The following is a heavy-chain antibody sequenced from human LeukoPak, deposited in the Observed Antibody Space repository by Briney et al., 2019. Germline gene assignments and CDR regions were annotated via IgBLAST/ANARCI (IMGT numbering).Heavy chain of an antibody. CDR1: GGSFSGYS. J-gene: IGHJ4*02. V-gene: IGHV4-34*01. CDR2: INHSGGT. CDR3: ARGPRTGTTDYFDY. D-gene: IGHD1-1*01. Sequence: SETLSLTCAVYGGSFSGYSWNWIRQPPVKGLEWIGEINHSGGTNYNPSLKSRVTISVDRSKNQFSLKLSSVTAADTALYYCARGPRTGTTDYFDYWGQGSLVTVSS.